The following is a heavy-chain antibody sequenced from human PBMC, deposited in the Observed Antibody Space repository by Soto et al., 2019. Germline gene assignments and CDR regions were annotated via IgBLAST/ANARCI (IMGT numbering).Heavy chain of an antibody. D-gene: IGHD2-15*01. Sequence: ELQLLESGGGLVQPGGSLRLSCAASGFTFSSYAMSWVRQAPGKGLEWVSGISDSGGSTYYADSVKGRVTISRDNSKNTLYLQMNSLRAEDTAVYYCANGCGGTCYSRIHYWGQGTLVTVSS. CDR1: GFTFSSYA. J-gene: IGHJ4*02. CDR2: ISDSGGST. V-gene: IGHV3-23*01. CDR3: ANGCGGTCYSRIHY.